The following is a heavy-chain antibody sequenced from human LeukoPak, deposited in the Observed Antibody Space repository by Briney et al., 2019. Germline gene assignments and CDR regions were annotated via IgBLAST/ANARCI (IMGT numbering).Heavy chain of an antibody. CDR3: ARARDIVVVTPEAFDI. D-gene: IGHD2-2*01. V-gene: IGHV4-4*02. Sequence: PSETLSLSCAVSGGSISSSNWWSWVRQPPGKGLEWIGEIYHSGSTNYNPSLKSRVTISVDKSKNQFSLKLSSVTAADTAVYYCARARDIVVVTPEAFDIWGQGTMVTVSS. CDR2: IYHSGST. J-gene: IGHJ3*02. CDR1: GGSISSSNW.